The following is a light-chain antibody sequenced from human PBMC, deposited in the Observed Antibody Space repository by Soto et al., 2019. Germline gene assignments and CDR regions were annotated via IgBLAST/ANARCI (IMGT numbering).Light chain of an antibody. CDR1: QSVSSSY. J-gene: IGKJ2*01. CDR2: VAS. Sequence: EIVLTQSPGTLSLSPGERATLSCRASQSVSSSYLAWYQQKPGQAPRLRLYVASCRATGIPARFRGSGSGTDFPLTISRLEPEDFAVYYCQQYGSSPNSFGQGTKLEIK. CDR3: QQYGSSPNS. V-gene: IGKV3-20*01.